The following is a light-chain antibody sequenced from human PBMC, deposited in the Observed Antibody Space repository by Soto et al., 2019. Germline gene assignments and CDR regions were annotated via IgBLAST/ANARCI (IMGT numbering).Light chain of an antibody. J-gene: IGLJ2*01. V-gene: IGLV1-44*01. CDR1: SSDIGSNP. CDR3: SAWDDSIYGPV. Sequence: QSVLTQPPSASGTPGQRVAISCSGGSSDIGSNPVNWYLHLPGAAPKLLIYRDNQRPSGVPDRFSGSKSGTSASLTISGLQSEDEADYFCSAWDDSIYGPVFGGGTSSPS. CDR2: RDN.